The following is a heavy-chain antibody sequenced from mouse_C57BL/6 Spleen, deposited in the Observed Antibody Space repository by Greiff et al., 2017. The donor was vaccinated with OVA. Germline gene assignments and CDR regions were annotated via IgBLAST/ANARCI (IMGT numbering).Heavy chain of an antibody. Sequence: VQLQQSGAELARPGASVKLSCKASGYTFTSYGIRWVKQRTGQGLEWIGEIDPRSGNTYYNEKFKGKATLTADKSSSTAYMELRSLTSEDSAVYFGARSSDYRNYTLDYYAMDYWGQGTSVTVSS. J-gene: IGHJ4*01. D-gene: IGHD2-5*01. CDR2: IDPRSGNT. CDR3: ARSSDYRNYTLDYYAMDY. V-gene: IGHV1-81*01. CDR1: GYTFTSYG.